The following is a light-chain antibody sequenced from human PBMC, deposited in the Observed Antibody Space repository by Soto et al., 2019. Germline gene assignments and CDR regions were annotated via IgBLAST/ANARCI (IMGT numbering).Light chain of an antibody. V-gene: IGLV2-11*01. Sequence: QSVLTQPRSLSGSPGKSVSISCTGTSSDVGGYNYVSWYQQHPGKAPELLIYDVSKRPSGVPDRFSGSKSGNTASLTISGLQAEDEDDYYCCSYAGSYTVVFGGGTKLTVL. CDR1: SSDVGGYNY. CDR3: CSYAGSYTVV. CDR2: DVS. J-gene: IGLJ2*01.